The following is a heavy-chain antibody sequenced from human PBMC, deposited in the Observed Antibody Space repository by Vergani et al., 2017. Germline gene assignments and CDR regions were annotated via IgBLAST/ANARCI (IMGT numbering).Heavy chain of an antibody. CDR1: EFTFSNYA. J-gene: IGHJ4*02. D-gene: IGHD5-18*01. V-gene: IGHV3-49*04. CDR3: SRGRGYSFGYSDY. CDR2: IRNKAYGGTT. Sequence: EVQLLESGGGLVQPGGSLRLTCAASEFTFSNYAMNWVRQAPGKGLEWVAFIRNKAYGGTTEYAASVKGRFTISRDDSKRLAYLQLSGLKTEDTAVYFCSRGRGYSFGYSDYWGQGTLVTVSS.